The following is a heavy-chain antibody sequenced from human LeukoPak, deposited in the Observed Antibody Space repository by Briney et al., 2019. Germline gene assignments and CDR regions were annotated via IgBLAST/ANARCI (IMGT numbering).Heavy chain of an antibody. CDR2: ISSSGSTI. J-gene: IGHJ5*02. D-gene: IGHD2-15*01. V-gene: IGHV3-11*01. CDR1: GFTFDDYA. CDR3: ARDRRVCSGGSCYWFDP. Sequence: GGSLRLSCAASGFTFDDYAMHWIRQAPGKGLEWVSYISSSGSTIYYADSVKGRFTISRDNAKNSLYLQMNSLRAEDTAVYYCARDRRVCSGGSCYWFDPWGQGTLVTVSS.